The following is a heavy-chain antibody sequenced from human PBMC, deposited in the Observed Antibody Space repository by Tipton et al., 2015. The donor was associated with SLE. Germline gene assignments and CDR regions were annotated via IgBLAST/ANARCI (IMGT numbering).Heavy chain of an antibody. V-gene: IGHV4-59*12. CDR3: ARGGGSYGSGTYYPMDV. CDR1: GASISTYY. J-gene: IGHJ6*02. D-gene: IGHD3-10*01. Sequence: TLSLTCTVSGASISTYYWSWIRQPPGKGLEWIGNVYDIDFTNYNPSLQSRVTMSVDTSKNQFSLKLSSVTAADTAVYYCARGGGSYGSGTYYPMDVWGQGTTVTVSS. CDR2: VYDIDFT.